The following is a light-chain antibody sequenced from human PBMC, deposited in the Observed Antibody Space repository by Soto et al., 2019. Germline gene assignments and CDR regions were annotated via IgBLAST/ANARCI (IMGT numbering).Light chain of an antibody. CDR2: GAS. Sequence: DIVMTQSPATLSMSPGERATLSCRASQTINNNLAWNQQKPGQAPRLLIYGASTRATGIPDRFSGSGSGTEFTLTISSLQSEDFAVYYCQQYVKWPWTFGQGTKVEIK. V-gene: IGKV3-15*01. J-gene: IGKJ1*01. CDR1: QTINNN. CDR3: QQYVKWPWT.